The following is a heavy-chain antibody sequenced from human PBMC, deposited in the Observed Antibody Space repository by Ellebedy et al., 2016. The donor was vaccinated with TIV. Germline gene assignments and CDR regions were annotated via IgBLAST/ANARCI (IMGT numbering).Heavy chain of an antibody. CDR2: ISPGGDSM. CDR3: ARFKFGSRNYWGAENSVPLDY. D-gene: IGHD3-10*01. Sequence: GESLKISCATSGFVIGDYYMSWIRQAPGKGLEWISHISPGGDSMHYADFVKGRFSIYRDNGRRSMFLQMNSLRVEDTAVYYCARFKFGSRNYWGAENSVPLDYWGQGTLVTVSS. J-gene: IGHJ4*02. CDR1: GFVIGDYY. V-gene: IGHV3-11*01.